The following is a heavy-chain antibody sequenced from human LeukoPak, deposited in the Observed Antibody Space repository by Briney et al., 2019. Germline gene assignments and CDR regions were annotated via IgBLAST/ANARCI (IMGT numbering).Heavy chain of an antibody. Sequence: AGSLRLSCTASGFTFSSYDMHWVRQDKGKGLEWVSAISTAGDPYYLGSVKGRFTISRENAKNSFYLQMNSLRAGDTAVYYCAGQARPGSAEGAFDIWGQGTMVTVSS. V-gene: IGHV3-13*05. CDR2: ISTAGDP. CDR3: AGQARPGSAEGAFDI. D-gene: IGHD2-2*01. CDR1: GFTFSSYD. J-gene: IGHJ3*02.